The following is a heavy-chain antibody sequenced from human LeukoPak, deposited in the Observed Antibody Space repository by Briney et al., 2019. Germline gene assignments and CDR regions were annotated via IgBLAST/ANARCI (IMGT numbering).Heavy chain of an antibody. CDR3: ARDIPATYYDSSGYPRISRLDWYFDL. CDR1: GFTFSSYA. D-gene: IGHD3-22*01. J-gene: IGHJ2*01. Sequence: PGGSLRLSCAASGFTFSSYAMSWVRQAPGKGLEWVSVIYSGGSTYYADSVKGRFTISRDNSKNTLYLQMNSLRAEDTAVYYCARDIPATYYDSSGYPRISRLDWYFDLWGRGTLVTVSS. V-gene: IGHV3-53*01. CDR2: IYSGGST.